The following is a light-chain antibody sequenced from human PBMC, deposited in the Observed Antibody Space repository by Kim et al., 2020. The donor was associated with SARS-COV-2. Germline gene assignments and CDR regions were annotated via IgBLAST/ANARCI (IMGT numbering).Light chain of an antibody. Sequence: SYELTQPLSVSVALGQTARITCGGNNIGSKNVHWYQQKPGQAPVLVIYRDSNRPSGIPERFSGSNSGNTATLTISRAQAGDEADYYCQVWDSSTAVLGGGTQRNV. J-gene: IGLJ3*02. CDR1: NIGSKN. V-gene: IGLV3-9*01. CDR3: QVWDSSTAV. CDR2: RDS.